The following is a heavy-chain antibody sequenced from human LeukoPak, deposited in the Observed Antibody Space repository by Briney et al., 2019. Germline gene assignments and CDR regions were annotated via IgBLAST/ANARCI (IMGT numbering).Heavy chain of an antibody. D-gene: IGHD1-26*01. CDR2: IRGGGGRT. V-gene: IGHV3-23*01. Sequence: GGSLRLSCAASGFTFSSYAMRWVRQTPGKAREWVSAIRGGGGRTYHADSVKGRFTISRDNSKNTLYLPMNSLRAERTAVYYCARALKGLRRRIGGTTTFEYYYYMDVWGKGTTVTISS. CDR1: GFTFSSYA. CDR3: ARALKGLRRRIGGTTTFEYYYYMDV. J-gene: IGHJ6*03.